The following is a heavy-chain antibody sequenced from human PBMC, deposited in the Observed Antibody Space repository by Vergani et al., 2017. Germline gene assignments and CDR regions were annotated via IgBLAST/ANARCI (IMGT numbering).Heavy chain of an antibody. CDR2: IDNSGNG. Sequence: QMQLQESGPGLVKASETLSLTCTVSGDSIISRSYYWGWIRQPPGKGLEWSGSIDNSGNGDSSSSLKSRVTISADTSKNQFSLRLTSVTAADTAVYYCASGKYYSDSTSHFRGRYFDVWGRGTLVTVPS. D-gene: IGHD3-16*01. V-gene: IGHV4-39*01. CDR1: GDSIISRSYY. CDR3: ASGKYYSDSTSHFRGRYFDV. J-gene: IGHJ2*01.